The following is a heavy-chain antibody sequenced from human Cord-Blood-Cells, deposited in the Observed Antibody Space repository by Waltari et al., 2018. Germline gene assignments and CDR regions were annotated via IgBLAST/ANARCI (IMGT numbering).Heavy chain of an antibody. Sequence: QVQLQQWGAGLLKPSETLSLTCAVYGGSFSGYYWSWIRQPPGKGLEWCGEINHSGSTNYNPSLKSRVTISVDTSKNQFSLKLSSVTAADTAVYYCASNAVVVPAAIPAAFDIWGQGTMVTVSS. D-gene: IGHD2-2*01. J-gene: IGHJ3*02. V-gene: IGHV4-34*01. CDR3: ASNAVVVPAAIPAAFDI. CDR1: GGSFSGYY. CDR2: INHSGST.